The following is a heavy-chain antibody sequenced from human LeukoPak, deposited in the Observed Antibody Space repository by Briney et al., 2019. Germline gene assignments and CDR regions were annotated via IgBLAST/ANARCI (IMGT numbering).Heavy chain of an antibody. CDR3: ANGYCTNGVCYPYYYYYMDV. CDR1: GFTFSSYA. Sequence: GGSLRLSCAASGFTFSSYAMHWVRQAPGKGLEWVAVISYDGSNKYYADSVKGRFTISRDNSKNTLYLQMNSLRAEDTAVYYCANGYCTNGVCYPYYYYYMDVWGKGTTVTVSS. J-gene: IGHJ6*03. CDR2: ISYDGSNK. D-gene: IGHD2-8*01. V-gene: IGHV3-30*04.